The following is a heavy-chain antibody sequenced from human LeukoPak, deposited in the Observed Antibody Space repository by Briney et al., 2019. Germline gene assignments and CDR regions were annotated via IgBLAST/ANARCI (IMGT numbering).Heavy chain of an antibody. CDR1: GYTFTGYY. V-gene: IGHV1-2*02. J-gene: IGHJ5*02. CDR3: ARAGDSGNLA. D-gene: IGHD1-26*01. CDR2: INPNSGGT. Sequence: ASVTVSCKASGYTFTGYYMHWVRQAPGQGLEWMGWINPNSGGTNYAQDFHGRVTMTRDTSISTAYMELSRLRSGDTAVYYCARAGDSGNLAWGQGTLVTVSS.